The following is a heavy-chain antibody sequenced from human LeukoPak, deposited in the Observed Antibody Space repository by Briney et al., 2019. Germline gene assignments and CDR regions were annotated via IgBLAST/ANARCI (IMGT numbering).Heavy chain of an antibody. Sequence: GGSLRLSCAASGFTFSSYAMNWVRQAPGKGLEWVSGISGSGDSTYYADSVKGRFTISRDKSKNTLYLHMNSLRAEDTAVYFCARQNFGSPRWFDPWGQGTLVTVSS. J-gene: IGHJ5*02. CDR1: GFTFSSYA. D-gene: IGHD3-3*01. CDR3: ARQNFGSPRWFDP. V-gene: IGHV3-23*01. CDR2: ISGSGDST.